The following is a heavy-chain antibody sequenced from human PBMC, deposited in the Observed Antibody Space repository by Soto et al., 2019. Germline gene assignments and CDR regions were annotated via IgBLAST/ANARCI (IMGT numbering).Heavy chain of an antibody. V-gene: IGHV3-7*01. CDR3: ARFTRGSSGDY. CDR2: IKEDGSDK. CDR1: GFTFNTYW. D-gene: IGHD6-25*01. Sequence: EVQLVESGGELVQPGGSLRLSCVASGFTFNTYWMSWVRQAPGKGLEWVANIKEDGSDKYYVDSVKGRFTISRDNANNLLYLQMNSLGAGDTAMYYCARFTRGSSGDYWGQGTLVTVSS. J-gene: IGHJ4*02.